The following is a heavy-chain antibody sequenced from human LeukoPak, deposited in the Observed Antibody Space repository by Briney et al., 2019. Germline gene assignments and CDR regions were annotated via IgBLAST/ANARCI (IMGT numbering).Heavy chain of an antibody. J-gene: IGHJ2*01. CDR1: GYTCTGYY. D-gene: IGHD2-2*02. V-gene: IGHV1-2*06. CDR2: INPNSGGT. CDR3: ARVGLGGYCSSTSCYTGNWYFDL. Sequence: GASVKVSCKASGYTCTGYYMHWVRQAPGQGLEWMGRINPNSGGTNYAQKFQGRVTMTRDTSISTAYMELSRLRSDDTAVYYCARVGLGGYCSSTSCYTGNWYFDLWGRGTLVTVSS.